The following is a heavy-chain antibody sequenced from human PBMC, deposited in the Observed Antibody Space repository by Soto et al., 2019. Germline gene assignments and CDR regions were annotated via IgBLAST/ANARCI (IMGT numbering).Heavy chain of an antibody. CDR3: ARRLEYYDSSGYSYAFDI. CDR1: GGSISSYY. CDR2: IYYSGNT. D-gene: IGHD3-22*01. Sequence: SETLSLTCTVAGGSISSYYWSWIRQPPGKGLERIGYIYYSGNTNYNPSLKSRVTISVDTSKNQFSLKLSSVTAADTAVYYFARRLEYYDSSGYSYAFDIWGQGTIVTVSS. V-gene: IGHV4-59*08. J-gene: IGHJ3*02.